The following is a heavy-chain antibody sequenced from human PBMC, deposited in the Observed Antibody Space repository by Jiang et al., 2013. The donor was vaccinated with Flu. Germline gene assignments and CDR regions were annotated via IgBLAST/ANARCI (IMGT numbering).Heavy chain of an antibody. J-gene: IGHJ5*02. CDR3: ARDGLAYYDSSGYFLLTWDLGWFDP. D-gene: IGHD3-22*01. V-gene: IGHV1-18*01. CDR2: ISAYNGNT. Sequence: RQAPGQGLEWMGWISAYNGNTNYAQKLQGRVTMTTDTSTSTAYMELRSLRSDDTAVYYCARDGLAYYDSSGYFLLTWDLGWFDPWGQGTLVTVSS.